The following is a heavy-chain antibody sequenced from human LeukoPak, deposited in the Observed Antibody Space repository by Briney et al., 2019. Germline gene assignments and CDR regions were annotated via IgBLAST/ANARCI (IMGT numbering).Heavy chain of an antibody. D-gene: IGHD6-13*01. V-gene: IGHV4-30-2*01. J-gene: IGHJ4*02. CDR1: GGSISSGGYY. Sequence: PSETLSLTCTVSGGSISSGGYYWSWIRQPPGKGLEGIGYIYHSGSTYYNPSLKSRVTISVDTSKNLFSLKLTSVTAADTAVYYCARGKQGIAAAGMARWGQGTLVTVSS. CDR3: ARGKQGIAAAGMAR. CDR2: IYHSGST.